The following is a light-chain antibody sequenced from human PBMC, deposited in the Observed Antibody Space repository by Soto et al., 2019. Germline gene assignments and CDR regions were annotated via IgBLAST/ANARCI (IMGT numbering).Light chain of an antibody. V-gene: IGKV3-11*01. CDR3: LQRSDSPPLT. CDR2: DAY. CDR1: QSVFGY. J-gene: IGKJ4*01. Sequence: EVVLTQSPATLSLSPGDRATLSCRASQSVFGYLAWYQHKPGQAPRLLIYDAYKRATGVPARFSGSWSETDFTLIISSLETEDFAVYYCLQRSDSPPLTFGGGTKVEIK.